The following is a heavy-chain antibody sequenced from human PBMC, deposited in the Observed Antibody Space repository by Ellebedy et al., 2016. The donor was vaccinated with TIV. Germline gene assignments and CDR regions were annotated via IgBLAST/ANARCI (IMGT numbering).Heavy chain of an antibody. D-gene: IGHD3-9*01. CDR3: ARARLDWNWFDP. Sequence: GGSLRLCXATSGFTFRNFFMSWVRQTPGKGLEWVSTISGDGGSTYFADSVKGRFTISRDNSKNTMYLQMNSLRAEDTAVYYCARARLDWNWFDPWGQGTLVTVSS. V-gene: IGHV3-23*01. CDR2: ISGDGGST. J-gene: IGHJ5*02. CDR1: GFTFRNFF.